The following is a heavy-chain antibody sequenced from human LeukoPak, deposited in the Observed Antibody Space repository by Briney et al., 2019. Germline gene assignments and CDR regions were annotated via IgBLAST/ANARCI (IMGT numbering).Heavy chain of an antibody. J-gene: IGHJ6*03. CDR3: AKDSVGATKAEYYYYYYMDV. CDR1: GFTFSSYG. Sequence: GGSLRLSCAASGFTFSSYGMHWVRQAPGKGLEWVAFIRYDGSNKYYADSVKGRFTISRDNSKNTLYLQMNSLRAEDTAVYYCAKDSVGATKAEYYYYYYMDVWGKGTTVTVSS. V-gene: IGHV3-30*02. CDR2: IRYDGSNK. D-gene: IGHD1-26*01.